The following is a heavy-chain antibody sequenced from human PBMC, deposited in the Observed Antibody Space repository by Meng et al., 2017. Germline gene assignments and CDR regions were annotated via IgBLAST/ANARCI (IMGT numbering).Heavy chain of an antibody. CDR2: IYYSGST. Sequence: SETRSLTCTVSGGSISSSSYYWGWIRQPPGKGLEWIGSIYYSGSTYYNPSLKSRVTISVDTSKNQFSLKLSSVTAADTAVYYCARRAFWTFDIWGQGTLVTVSS. D-gene: IGHD3-3*01. V-gene: IGHV4-39*07. CDR3: ARRAFWTFDI. J-gene: IGHJ3*02. CDR1: GGSISSSSYY.